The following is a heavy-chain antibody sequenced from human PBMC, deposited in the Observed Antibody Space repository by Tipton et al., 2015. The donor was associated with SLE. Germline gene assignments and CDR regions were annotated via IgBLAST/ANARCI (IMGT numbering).Heavy chain of an antibody. CDR3: ARVHAFSGSWYYFDF. Sequence: TLSLTCTVSGGSISSYHWTWIRQTPGKGLEWIGNIHNSGSTNYNPSLKSRVTISADMSKNQFSLKLSSATAADTAVYYCARVHAFSGSWYYFDFWGQGIQVTVSS. CDR2: IHNSGST. J-gene: IGHJ4*02. D-gene: IGHD6-13*01. CDR1: GGSISSYH. V-gene: IGHV4-59*01.